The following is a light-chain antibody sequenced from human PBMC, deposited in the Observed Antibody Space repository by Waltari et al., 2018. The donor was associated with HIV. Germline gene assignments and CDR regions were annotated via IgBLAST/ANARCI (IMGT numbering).Light chain of an antibody. J-gene: IGKJ1*01. V-gene: IGKV1-39*01. CDR3: QQSYSTPPT. CDR2: AAS. CDR1: QNINRY. Sequence: DIQVTQSPASLSASVVDRVTITCRASQNINRYLNWYQHKPGKAHKLIIYAASTLQAGVPSRFCGSGSGADFTLTIRDLQPEDFAAYYCQQSYSTPPTFGQGTKVEV.